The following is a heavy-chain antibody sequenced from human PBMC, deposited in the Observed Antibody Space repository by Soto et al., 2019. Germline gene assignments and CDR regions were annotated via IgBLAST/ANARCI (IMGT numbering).Heavy chain of an antibody. CDR1: GFTVSSNY. Sequence: EVQLVETGGGLIQPGGSLRLSCAASGFTVSSNYMSWVRQAPGKGLEWVSVIYSGGSTYYADSVKGRFTISRDNSKNTLYLQMNSLRAEDTAVYYCARDTRPYYDFWSLSGGMDVWGQGTTVTVSS. CDR3: ARDTRPYYDFWSLSGGMDV. J-gene: IGHJ6*02. V-gene: IGHV3-53*02. D-gene: IGHD3-3*01. CDR2: IYSGGST.